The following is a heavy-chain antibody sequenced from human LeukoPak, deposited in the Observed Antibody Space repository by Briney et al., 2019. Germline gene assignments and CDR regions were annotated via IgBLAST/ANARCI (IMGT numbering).Heavy chain of an antibody. CDR1: GYTFTSYG. D-gene: IGHD3-10*01. Sequence: ASVKVSCKASGYTFTSYGISWVRQAPGQGLEWMGWISAYNGNTNYAQELQGRVTMTTDTSTSTAYMELRSLRSDDTAVYYCARDLLPGTSGAFDIWGQGTMVTVSS. CDR3: ARDLLPGTSGAFDI. V-gene: IGHV1-18*01. J-gene: IGHJ3*02. CDR2: ISAYNGNT.